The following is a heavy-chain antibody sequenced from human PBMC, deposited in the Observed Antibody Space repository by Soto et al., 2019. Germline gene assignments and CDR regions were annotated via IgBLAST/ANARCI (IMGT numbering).Heavy chain of an antibody. J-gene: IGHJ6*02. Sequence: QVQLVQSGAEVKKPGSSVKVSCKASGGTFSSYTISWVRQAPGQGLEWMGRIIPILGIANYAQKFQGRVTITADKSTSTAYMELSRLRSEDTAVYYCARSATVTSNFVYYYYGMDVWGQGTTVTVSS. CDR3: ARSATVTSNFVYYYYGMDV. D-gene: IGHD4-17*01. CDR2: IIPILGIA. CDR1: GGTFSSYT. V-gene: IGHV1-69*02.